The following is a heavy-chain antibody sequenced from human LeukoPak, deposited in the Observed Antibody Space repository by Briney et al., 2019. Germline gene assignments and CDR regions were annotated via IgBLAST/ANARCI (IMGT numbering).Heavy chain of an antibody. J-gene: IGHJ5*02. CDR2: IIPIFGTA. Sequence: GASVKVSCKASGGTFSSYAISWVRQAPGQGPEWMGGIIPIFGTANYAQKFQGRVTITADESTSTAYMELSSLRSEDTAVYYCASSRASGWPGQEYNWFDPWGQGTLVTVSS. D-gene: IGHD5-24*01. CDR3: ASSRASGWPGQEYNWFDP. V-gene: IGHV1-69*13. CDR1: GGTFSSYA.